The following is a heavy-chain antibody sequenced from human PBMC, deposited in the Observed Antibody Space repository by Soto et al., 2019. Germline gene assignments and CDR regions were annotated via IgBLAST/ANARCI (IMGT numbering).Heavy chain of an antibody. J-gene: IGHJ5*02. D-gene: IGHD3-10*01. CDR3: ARVTYYGSGTYNWFDP. Sequence: QVQLLQSGAEVKKPGSSVKVSCKASRGTFRSYAISWVRQAPGQGLEWMGGIIPLFGSTNYAQKFQGRITIAADGSTSTAYLELTSLRSEDTAIYYCARVTYYGSGTYNWFDPWGQGTLVTVSS. CDR2: IIPLFGST. CDR1: RGTFRSYA. V-gene: IGHV1-69*01.